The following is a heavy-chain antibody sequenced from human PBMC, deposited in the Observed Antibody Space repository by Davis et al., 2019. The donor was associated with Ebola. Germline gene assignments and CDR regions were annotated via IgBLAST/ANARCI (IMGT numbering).Heavy chain of an antibody. CDR3: AKDTSNVWFDV. D-gene: IGHD6-19*01. J-gene: IGHJ3*01. V-gene: IGHV3-30*18. CDR1: GFTLSNYA. Sequence: GESLKISCVASGFTLSNYAMHWVRQAPGKGLEWVAVISYDGSNKYYADSVKGRFTVSRDNSKNTLYLQMNGLRVEDTAIYYCAKDTSNVWFDVWGQGTMVTVAS. CDR2: ISYDGSNK.